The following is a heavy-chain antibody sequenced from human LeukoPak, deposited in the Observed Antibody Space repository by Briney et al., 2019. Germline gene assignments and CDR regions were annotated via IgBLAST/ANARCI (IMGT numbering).Heavy chain of an antibody. CDR1: GFTFSSYG. Sequence: PGGSLRLSCAASGFTFSSYGMHWVRQAPGKGLEWVAFIRCDGSNKYYADSVKGRFTISRDNSKNTLYLQMNSLRAEDTAVYYCAKDWAIAGSYYCMDVWGKGTTVTISS. J-gene: IGHJ6*03. CDR3: AKDWAIAGSYYCMDV. D-gene: IGHD2-2*01. V-gene: IGHV3-30*02. CDR2: IRCDGSNK.